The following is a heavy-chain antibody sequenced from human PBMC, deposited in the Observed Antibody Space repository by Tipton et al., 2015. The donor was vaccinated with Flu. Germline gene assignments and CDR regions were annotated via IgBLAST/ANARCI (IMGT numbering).Heavy chain of an antibody. D-gene: IGHD3-16*01. CDR3: VRLADYVDS. CDR2: VYNSGIA. CDR1: GVSVSSSVSD. J-gene: IGHJ6*03. V-gene: IGHV4-39*01. Sequence: LRLSCTVSGVSVSSSVSDWGRIRPSPGKGLEWIGNVYNSGIAHYHASFQGRTSISKDTSKNQFSLKLTSVSAADTAVYFCVRLADYVDSWGNGSRVIVS.